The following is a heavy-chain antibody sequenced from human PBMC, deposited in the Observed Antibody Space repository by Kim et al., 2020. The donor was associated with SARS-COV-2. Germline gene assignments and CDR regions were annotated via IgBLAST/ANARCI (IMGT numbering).Heavy chain of an antibody. J-gene: IGHJ5*02. CDR1: GFTFSDYA. CDR3: AKDIRPYNCGNNWFDP. Sequence: GGSLRLSYAASGFTFSDYAMHWVRQAPGKGLEWVSGISCNSGSIGYADSVKGRFTIPRDNAKNSLYLQMNSLSAEDTALYYCAKDIRPYNCGNNWFDPWGQGTLVTVSS. D-gene: IGHD1-20*01. CDR2: ISCNSGSI. V-gene: IGHV3-9*01.